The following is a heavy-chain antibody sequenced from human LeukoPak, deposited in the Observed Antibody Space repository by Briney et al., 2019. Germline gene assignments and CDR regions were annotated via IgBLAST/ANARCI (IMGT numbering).Heavy chain of an antibody. V-gene: IGHV3-30*02. D-gene: IGHD3-9*01. J-gene: IGHJ4*02. CDR2: IRYDGSNK. Sequence: GRSLRLSCAASGFTFSSYGMHWVRQAPGKGLEWVAFIRYDGSNKYYADSVKGRFTISRDNSKNTLYLQMNSLRAEDTAVYYCAKGGYDILTGYLDWGRGTMVTLSS. CDR1: GFTFSSYG. CDR3: AKGGYDILTGYLD.